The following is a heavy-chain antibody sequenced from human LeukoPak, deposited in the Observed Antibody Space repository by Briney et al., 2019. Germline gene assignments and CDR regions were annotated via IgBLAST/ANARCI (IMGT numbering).Heavy chain of an antibody. D-gene: IGHD6-13*01. CDR3: ARDLNMYSSSYGGFDY. Sequence: SETLSLTCAVSGGSISSSNWWSWVRPPPGKGLEWIGEIYHSGSTNYNPSLKSRVTISVDKSKNQFSLKLSSVTAADTAVYYCARDLNMYSSSYGGFDYWGQGTLVTVSS. J-gene: IGHJ4*02. V-gene: IGHV4-4*02. CDR1: GGSISSSNW. CDR2: IYHSGST.